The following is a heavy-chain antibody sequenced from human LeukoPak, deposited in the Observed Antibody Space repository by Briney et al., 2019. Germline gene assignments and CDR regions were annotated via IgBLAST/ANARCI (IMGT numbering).Heavy chain of an antibody. CDR1: GGSISSRSYY. V-gene: IGHV4-39*07. CDR2: IYYSGST. J-gene: IGHJ5*02. CDR3: ASEAVTGNWFDP. Sequence: PSETLSLTCTVSGGSISSRSYYWGWIRQPPGKGLEWIGIIYYSGSTYSNPSLRSRVTISGDTSKNQFSLKLSSVTAADTAVYYCASEAVTGNWFDPWGQGTLVTVSS. D-gene: IGHD6-19*01.